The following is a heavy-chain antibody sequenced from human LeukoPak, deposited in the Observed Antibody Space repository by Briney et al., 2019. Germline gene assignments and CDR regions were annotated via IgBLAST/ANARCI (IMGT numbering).Heavy chain of an antibody. V-gene: IGHV4-38-2*02. CDR2: IYHSGST. CDR1: GYSISSGYY. J-gene: IGHJ5*02. D-gene: IGHD6-19*01. CDR3: ARDLSSGWYQSWFDP. Sequence: SSETLSLTCTVSGYSISSGYYWGWIRQPPGKGLEWIGSIYHSGSTYYNPSLKSRVTISVDTSKNQFSLKLSSVTAADTAVYYCARDLSSGWYQSWFDPWGQGTLVTVSS.